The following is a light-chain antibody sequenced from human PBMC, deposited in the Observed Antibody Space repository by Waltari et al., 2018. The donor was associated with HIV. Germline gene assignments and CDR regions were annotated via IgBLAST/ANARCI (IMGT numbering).Light chain of an antibody. Sequence: DVLATQFPLSLTVSPGESASISCRATESLRHSNGRNYLDWYFQRPGHTPRLLIYLASNRASGVSDRFVGGVSGTDFTLRITRVEAADAGLYFCLQNIRAPFAFGQGT. CDR2: LAS. V-gene: IGKV2-28*01. J-gene: IGKJ2*01. CDR3: LQNIRAPFA. CDR1: ESLRHSNGRNY.